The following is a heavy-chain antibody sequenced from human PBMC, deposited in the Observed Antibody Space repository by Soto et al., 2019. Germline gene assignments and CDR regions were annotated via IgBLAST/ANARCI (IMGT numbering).Heavy chain of an antibody. D-gene: IGHD2-2*01. CDR2: IYHSGST. CDR3: ARDFPYCSSSSCQGWFDP. J-gene: IGHJ5*02. V-gene: IGHV4-38-2*02. CDR1: GYSISSGYY. Sequence: SETLSLTCAVSGYSISSGYYWGWIRQPPGKGLEWIGSIYHSGSTYYNPSLKSRVTISVDTSNNQFSLKLSSVTAADTAVYYCARDFPYCSSSSCQGWFDPWGQGTLVTVSS.